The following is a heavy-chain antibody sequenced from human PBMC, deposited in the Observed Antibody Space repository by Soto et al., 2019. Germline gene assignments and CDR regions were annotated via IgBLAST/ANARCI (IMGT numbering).Heavy chain of an antibody. CDR1: GDSISSSSYH. J-gene: IGHJ4*02. Sequence: SETLSLTCTVSGDSISSSSYHWDWIRQPPGKGLEWIGSIYYSGSTYYNPSLKSRVTISVDTSKNQFSLKLSSVTAADTAVYYCARDQNGSGNYYTRYFDYWGQGTLVTVSS. D-gene: IGHD3-10*01. V-gene: IGHV4-39*02. CDR2: IYYSGST. CDR3: ARDQNGSGNYYTRYFDY.